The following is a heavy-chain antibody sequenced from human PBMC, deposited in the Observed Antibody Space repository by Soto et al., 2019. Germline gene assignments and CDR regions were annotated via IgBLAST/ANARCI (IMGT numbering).Heavy chain of an antibody. V-gene: IGHV3-23*01. Sequence: EVQLLESGGGLVQPGGSLTVSCAASGFTFGAHPMSWVRLAPGKGLEWVSTISGYGGSTYYPDSLKGRFIISRDNSKNTLYLKINTSRAEDTAIYFCAKQRTTVTTTFDYWGQGTLVTVSS. CDR1: GFTFGAHP. J-gene: IGHJ4*02. CDR2: ISGYGGST. D-gene: IGHD4-17*01. CDR3: AKQRTTVTTTFDY.